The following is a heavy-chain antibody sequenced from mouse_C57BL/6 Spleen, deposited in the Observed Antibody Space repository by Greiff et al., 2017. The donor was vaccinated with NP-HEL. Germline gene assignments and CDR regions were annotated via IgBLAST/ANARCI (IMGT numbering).Heavy chain of an antibody. CDR3: ARNYGSSYRAMDY. CDR2: IHPNSGST. CDR1: GYTFTSYW. D-gene: IGHD1-1*01. V-gene: IGHV1-64*01. Sequence: VQLQQSGAELVKPGASVKLSCKASGYTFTSYWMHWVKQRPGQGLEWIGMIHPNSGSTNYNEKFKSKATLTVDKSSSTAYMQLSSLTSEDSAVYYGARNYGSSYRAMDYWGQGTSVTVSS. J-gene: IGHJ4*01.